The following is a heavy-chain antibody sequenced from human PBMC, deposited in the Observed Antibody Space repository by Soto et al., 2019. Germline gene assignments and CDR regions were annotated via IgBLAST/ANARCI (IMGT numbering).Heavy chain of an antibody. CDR1: GGSISSYY. CDR3: ARLNGYCLRTNCHGYYGMDV. Sequence: SETLSLTCTFSGGSISSYYWSWIRQPTGKGLEWIGYIYYSGSTNYNPSLLSRVTISVDTSKNEFSLRLTSVTAADTGVYYCARLNGYCLRTNCHGYYGMDVWGQGTTVTVSS. CDR2: IYYSGST. D-gene: IGHD2-2*03. V-gene: IGHV4-59*08. J-gene: IGHJ6*02.